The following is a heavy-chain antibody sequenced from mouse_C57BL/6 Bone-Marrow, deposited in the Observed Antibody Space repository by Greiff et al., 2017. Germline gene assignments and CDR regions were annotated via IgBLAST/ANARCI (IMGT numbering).Heavy chain of an antibody. CDR3: TRGYGSSCYFDY. J-gene: IGHJ2*01. D-gene: IGHD1-1*01. Sequence: VQLKESGAELVRPGASVKLSCTASGFNINDDYMHWVKQRPEQGLEWIGWIDPENGDTEYASKFQGKATITADTSSNTAYLQLSSLTSADTAVYYCTRGYGSSCYFDYWGQGTTLTVSA. CDR1: GFNINDDY. CDR2: IDPENGDT. V-gene: IGHV14-4*01.